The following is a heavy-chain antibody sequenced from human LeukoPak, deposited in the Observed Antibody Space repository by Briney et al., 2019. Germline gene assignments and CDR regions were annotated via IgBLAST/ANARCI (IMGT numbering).Heavy chain of an antibody. Sequence: GGSLRLSCAASGFTFSSYGMHWVRQAPGKGLEWVAFIRYDGSNKYYADSVKGRFTISRDNSKNTLYLQMNSLRAEDTAVYYCAKAYYYHSSGPFDYWGQGTLVTVSS. CDR2: IRYDGSNK. V-gene: IGHV3-30*02. D-gene: IGHD3-22*01. CDR3: AKAYYYHSSGPFDY. J-gene: IGHJ4*02. CDR1: GFTFSSYG.